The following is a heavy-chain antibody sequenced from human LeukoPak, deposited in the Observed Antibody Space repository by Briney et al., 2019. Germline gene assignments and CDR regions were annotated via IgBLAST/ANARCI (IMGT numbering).Heavy chain of an antibody. V-gene: IGHV3-11*01. Sequence: GGSLRLSCAASGFTFSDYYMSWIRQTPGMGLESLAYISGMGHDIYYADSVKGRFTISRDNAKNSLYLQMNSLRPEDTALYYCSTGPRSLPYWGPGTLVTVSS. CDR3: STGPRSLPY. CDR2: ISGMGHDI. CDR1: GFTFSDYY. J-gene: IGHJ4*01. D-gene: IGHD4-23*01.